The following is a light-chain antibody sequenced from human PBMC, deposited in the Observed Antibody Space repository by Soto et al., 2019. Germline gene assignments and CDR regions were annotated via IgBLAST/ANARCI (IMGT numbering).Light chain of an antibody. V-gene: IGKV1-5*03. CDR1: QSISSW. Sequence: DIQMTQSPSTLSASVGDRVTITCRASQSISSWLAWYQQKPGKAPKLLIYKASSLESGVPSRFSGSGSGTEFTLTISSLQPDDFATNDCQQYNSYPWTFGQGTKVEIK. J-gene: IGKJ1*01. CDR3: QQYNSYPWT. CDR2: KAS.